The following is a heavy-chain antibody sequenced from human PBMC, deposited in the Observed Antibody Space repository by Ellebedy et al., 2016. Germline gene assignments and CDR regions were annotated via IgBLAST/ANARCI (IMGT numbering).Heavy chain of an antibody. V-gene: IGHV3-11*06. CDR2: ISTSSSYT. D-gene: IGHD5-18*01. CDR1: GFTFSDYY. CDR3: ATDEGDLYSYANKPFDY. Sequence: GESLKISXAASGFTFSDYYMSWIRQPPGKGLEWVSYISTSSSYTNYADSVKGRFTISRDNAKNSLYLQMNSLRAEDTAVYYCATDEGDLYSYANKPFDYWGQGTLVTVSS. J-gene: IGHJ4*02.